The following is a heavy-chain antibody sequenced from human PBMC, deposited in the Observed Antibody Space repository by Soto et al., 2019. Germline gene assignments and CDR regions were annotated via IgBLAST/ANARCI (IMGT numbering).Heavy chain of an antibody. CDR3: ARGRIAARPYFDY. J-gene: IGHJ4*02. CDR1: GGSFSGYY. CDR2: INHSGST. D-gene: IGHD6-6*01. V-gene: IGHV4-34*01. Sequence: SETLSLTCAVYGGSFSGYYWSWIRQPPGKGLEWIGEINHSGSTNYNPSLKSRVTISVDTSKNQFSLKLSYVTAADTAVYYCARGRIAARPYFDYWGQGTLVTVSS.